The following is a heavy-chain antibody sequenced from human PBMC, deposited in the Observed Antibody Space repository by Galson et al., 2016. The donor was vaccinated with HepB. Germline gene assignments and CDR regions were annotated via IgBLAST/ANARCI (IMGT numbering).Heavy chain of an antibody. CDR1: GYTFTNYG. CDR2: ISPYNGDT. CDR3: ARVGPLGSDDY. Sequence: SVKVSCKASGYTFTNYGITWVRQAPGQGLEWMGWISPYNGDTNFAQKFLGRVTMTTDTSTSTVYMELRSLRYDNTAVYFCARVGPLGSDDYWGQGTLVTVSS. V-gene: IGHV1-18*01. D-gene: IGHD7-27*01. J-gene: IGHJ4*02.